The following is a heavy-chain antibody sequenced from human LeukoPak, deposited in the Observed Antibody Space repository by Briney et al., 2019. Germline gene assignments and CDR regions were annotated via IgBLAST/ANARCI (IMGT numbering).Heavy chain of an antibody. CDR1: GVTVRSNY. Sequence: PGGSLRLSCAASGVTVRSNYMSWVRQAPGKGPEWVSVIYSGGSTYYADSVKGRFTISRDNSKNRLYLQMNSLRAEDTAVYYCARSGSSWPNWFDPWGQGTLVTVSS. CDR3: ARSGSSWPNWFDP. D-gene: IGHD6-13*01. J-gene: IGHJ5*02. V-gene: IGHV3-66*01. CDR2: IYSGGST.